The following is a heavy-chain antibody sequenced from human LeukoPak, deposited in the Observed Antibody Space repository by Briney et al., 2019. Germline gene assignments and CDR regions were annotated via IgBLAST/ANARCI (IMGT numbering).Heavy chain of an antibody. D-gene: IGHD6-19*01. J-gene: IGHJ1*01. CDR2: IIPIFGTA. Sequence: ASVKVSCKASGGAFSNYAISWVRQAPGQGLEWMGGIIPIFGTANYAQKFPGRVTITTDESTSTAYMELSSLRSEDTAVYYCALPARITVAGDEYFQHWGQGTLVTVSS. CDR3: ALPARITVAGDEYFQH. CDR1: GGAFSNYA. V-gene: IGHV1-69*05.